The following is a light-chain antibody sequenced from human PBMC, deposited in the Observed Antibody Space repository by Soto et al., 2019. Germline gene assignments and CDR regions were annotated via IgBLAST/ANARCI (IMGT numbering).Light chain of an antibody. CDR3: QQYHNWPRT. J-gene: IGKJ1*01. CDR2: GAS. V-gene: IGKV3-15*01. Sequence: EIVLTQSPASLSLSPGEIATLPCSASQSISSFLAWYQQKPGQAPRLLIYGASTRATGIPARFSGSGSGTEFTLTISSLQSEDFAVYYCQQYHNWPRTFGQGTKVDI. CDR1: QSISSF.